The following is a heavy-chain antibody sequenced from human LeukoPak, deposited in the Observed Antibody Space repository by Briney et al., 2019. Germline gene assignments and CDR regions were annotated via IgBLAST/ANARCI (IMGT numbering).Heavy chain of an antibody. J-gene: IGHJ4*02. CDR3: ARYGAHAGYYDSSGYSSEVDY. V-gene: IGHV3-11*01. CDR1: GFTFSDYY. Sequence: GGSLRLSCAASGFTFSDYYMSWIRQAPGKGLEWVSYISSSGSTIYYADSVKGRFTISRDNAKNSPYLQMNSLRAEDTAVYYCARYGAHAGYYDSSGYSSEVDYWGQGTLVTVSS. D-gene: IGHD3-22*01. CDR2: ISSSGSTI.